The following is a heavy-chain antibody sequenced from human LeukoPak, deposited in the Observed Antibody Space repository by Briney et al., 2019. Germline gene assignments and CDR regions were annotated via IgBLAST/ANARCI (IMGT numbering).Heavy chain of an antibody. CDR3: ARSIPYGTTWYGRSDY. CDR1: GGSISSSNW. Sequence: ETLSLTCAVSGGSISSSNWWSWVRQAPGKGLEWVANIKPDGTTKFYVDSVKGRFTISRDNALNSLYLQMNSLRAEDTAIYYCARSIPYGTTWYGRSDYWGQGTLVTVSS. CDR2: IKPDGTTK. J-gene: IGHJ4*02. D-gene: IGHD6-13*01. V-gene: IGHV3-7*03.